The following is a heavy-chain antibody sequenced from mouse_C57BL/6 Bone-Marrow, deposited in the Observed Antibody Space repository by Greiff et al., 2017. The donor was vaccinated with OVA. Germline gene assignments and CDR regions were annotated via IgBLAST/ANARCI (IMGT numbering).Heavy chain of an antibody. Sequence: VKLMESGAELVRPGPSVKVSCKASGYAFTNYLIEWVKQRPGQGLEWIGVINPGSGGTNYNEKFKGKATLTADKSSSTAYMQLSSLTSEDSAVYFCARHPIYYYGSSFDYWGQGTTLTVSS. J-gene: IGHJ2*01. CDR2: INPGSGGT. CDR1: GYAFTNYL. V-gene: IGHV1-54*01. CDR3: ARHPIYYYGSSFDY. D-gene: IGHD1-1*01.